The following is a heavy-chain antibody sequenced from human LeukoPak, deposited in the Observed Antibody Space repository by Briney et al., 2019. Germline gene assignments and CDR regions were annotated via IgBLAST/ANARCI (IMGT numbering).Heavy chain of an antibody. CDR3: ARDSGGYDFGWFDP. D-gene: IGHD3-3*01. Sequence: GGSLRLSCAASGFTFSSYSINWVRQAPGKGLEWVSYISSSSSTIYYADSVKGRFTISRDNAKNSLYLQMNSLRAEDTAVYYCARDSGGYDFGWFDPWGQGTLVTVSS. CDR1: GFTFSSYS. V-gene: IGHV3-48*01. CDR2: ISSSSSTI. J-gene: IGHJ5*02.